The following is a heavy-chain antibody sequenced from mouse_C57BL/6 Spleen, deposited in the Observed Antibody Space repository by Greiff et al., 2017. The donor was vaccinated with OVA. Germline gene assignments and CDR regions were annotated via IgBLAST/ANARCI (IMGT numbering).Heavy chain of an antibody. CDR2: IHPNSGST. J-gene: IGHJ2*01. V-gene: IGHV1-64*01. CDR3: ARWGDGYSFSD. CDR1: GYTFTSYW. D-gene: IGHD2-3*01. Sequence: QVQLQQPGAELVKPGASVKLSCKASGYTFTSYWMHWVKQRPGQGLEWIGMIHPNSGSTNYNEKFKSKATLTVDKSSSTAYMQLSSLTSEDSAVYYCARWGDGYSFSDWGQGTTLTVSS.